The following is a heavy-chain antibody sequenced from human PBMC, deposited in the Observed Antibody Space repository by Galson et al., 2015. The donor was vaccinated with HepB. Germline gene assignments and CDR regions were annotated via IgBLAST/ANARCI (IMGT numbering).Heavy chain of an antibody. J-gene: IGHJ4*02. CDR1: GFTFSSYW. Sequence: SLRLSCAASGFTFSSYWMSWVRQAPGKGLEWVANIKQDGSEKYYVDSVKGRFTISRDNAKNSLYLQMNSLRAEDTAVYYCARGGSSIAARALGYWGQGTLVTVSS. CDR2: IKQDGSEK. D-gene: IGHD6-6*01. CDR3: ARGGSSIAARALGY. V-gene: IGHV3-7*03.